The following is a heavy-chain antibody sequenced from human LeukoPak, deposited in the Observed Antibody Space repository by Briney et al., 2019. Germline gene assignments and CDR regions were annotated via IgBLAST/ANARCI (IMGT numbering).Heavy chain of an antibody. Sequence: GASVKVSCKASGYTFTSYAMHWVRQAPGQRLEWMGWINAGNGNTKYSQKFQGRVTITRDTSASTAYMELSSLRSEVTAVYYCARVSRALIAAAGDFDYWGQGTLVTVSS. CDR2: INAGNGNT. CDR3: ARVSRALIAAAGDFDY. V-gene: IGHV1-3*01. D-gene: IGHD6-13*01. CDR1: GYTFTSYA. J-gene: IGHJ4*02.